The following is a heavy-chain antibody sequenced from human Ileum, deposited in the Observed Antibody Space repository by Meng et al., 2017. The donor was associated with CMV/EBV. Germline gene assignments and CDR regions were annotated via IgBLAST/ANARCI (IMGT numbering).Heavy chain of an antibody. CDR3: ASPRDCYSPFDL. J-gene: IGHJ4*02. Sequence: GESLKISCAASGFTLSSYWMHWVRQATGKALVWVARLNNDGSYMTYADSVRGRFAISRDNATNMVYLQMNSLAADDTAVYCCASPRDCYSPFDLWGQGTLVTVSS. CDR2: LNNDGSYM. D-gene: IGHD4-11*01. V-gene: IGHV3-74*03. CDR1: GFTLSSYW.